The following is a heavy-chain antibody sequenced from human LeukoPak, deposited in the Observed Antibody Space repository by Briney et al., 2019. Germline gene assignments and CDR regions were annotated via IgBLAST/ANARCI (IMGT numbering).Heavy chain of an antibody. Sequence: SETLSLTCKDSGDSISSFYWGWIRQPAGKGLEWIERIYNTGSANYNPSLQSRVTMSLDTSKNQLSLKVKSVTAADTAVYYCARDSVTNAAIGFDSWGQGTLVIVSS. J-gene: IGHJ5*01. CDR3: ARDSVTNAAIGFDS. D-gene: IGHD2-2*02. CDR1: GDSISSFY. CDR2: IYNTGSA. V-gene: IGHV4-4*07.